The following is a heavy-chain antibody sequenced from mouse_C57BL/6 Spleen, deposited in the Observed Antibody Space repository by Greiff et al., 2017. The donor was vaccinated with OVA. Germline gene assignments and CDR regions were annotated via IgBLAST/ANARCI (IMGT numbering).Heavy chain of an antibody. CDR3: TRRRGFGAMDY. CDR1: GFTFSDAW. Sequence: EVQLQESGGGLVQPGGSMKLSCAASGFTFSDAWMDWVRQSPEKGLEWVAEIRNKANNHATYYAESVKGRFTISRDDSKSSVYLQMNSLRAEDTGIYYCTRRRGFGAMDYWGQGTSVTVSS. J-gene: IGHJ4*01. CDR2: IRNKANNHAT. V-gene: IGHV6-6*01.